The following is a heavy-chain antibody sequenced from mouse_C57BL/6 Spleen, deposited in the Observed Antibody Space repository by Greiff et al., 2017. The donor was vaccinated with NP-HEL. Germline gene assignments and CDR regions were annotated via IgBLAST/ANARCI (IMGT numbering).Heavy chain of an antibody. V-gene: IGHV7-3*01. CDR3: ARSPSSLYYFDY. D-gene: IGHD1-1*01. Sequence: EVQVVESGGGLVQPGGSLSLSCAASGFTFTDYYMSWVRQPPGKALEWLGFIRNKANGYTTEYSASVKGRFTISRDNSQSILYLQMNALRAEDSATYYCARSPSSLYYFDYWGQGTTLTVSS. CDR2: IRNKANGYTT. J-gene: IGHJ2*01. CDR1: GFTFTDYY.